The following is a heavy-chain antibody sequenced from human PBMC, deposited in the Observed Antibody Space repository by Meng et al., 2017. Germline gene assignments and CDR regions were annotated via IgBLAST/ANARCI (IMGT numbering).Heavy chain of an antibody. J-gene: IGHJ4*02. CDR1: GDIVSSHSAA. D-gene: IGHD1-26*01. Sequence: QQQQSGLGLVTPSQTLSLSCPIAGDIVSSHSAAWNWIRQSPSRGLEWLGRAYYRSKWYHDYAESVKSRISIDPDTSKNQFSLQLRSVTPEDSAVYYCARGSYSFDSWGQRTLVTVSS. CDR2: AYYRSKWYH. V-gene: IGHV6-1*01. CDR3: ARGSYSFDS.